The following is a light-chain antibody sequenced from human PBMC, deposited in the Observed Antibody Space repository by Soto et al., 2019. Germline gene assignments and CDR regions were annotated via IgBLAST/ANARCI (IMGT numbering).Light chain of an antibody. CDR3: QQFHSYSWT. CDR2: DAS. V-gene: IGKV1-5*01. CDR1: QSISSW. Sequence: DIQMTQSPSTLSASVGDRVTITCRASQSISSWLAWYQQKPGKAPKLLIYDASSLQSGVPSRFSGSGSGTEFTLTISSLQPDDFATYHCQQFHSYSWTFGQGTKVDI. J-gene: IGKJ1*01.